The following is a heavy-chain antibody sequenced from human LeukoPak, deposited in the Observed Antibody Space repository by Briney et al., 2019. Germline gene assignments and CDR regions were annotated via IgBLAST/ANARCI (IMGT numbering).Heavy chain of an antibody. V-gene: IGHV4-31*03. CDR3: AKTAYDILTGYRPFDY. CDR1: GGSINSGCYY. Sequence: PSQTLSLTCTVSGGSINSGCYYWSWLRQHPGKDLEWIGYIYYSGSTYYNPSLKSRVTISVDTSKNQFSLKLSSVTAADTAVYYCAKTAYDILTGYRPFDYWGQGTLVTVSS. J-gene: IGHJ4*02. D-gene: IGHD3-9*01. CDR2: IYYSGST.